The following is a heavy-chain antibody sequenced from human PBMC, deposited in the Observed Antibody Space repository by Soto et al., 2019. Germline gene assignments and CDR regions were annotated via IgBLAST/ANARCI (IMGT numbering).Heavy chain of an antibody. D-gene: IGHD6-6*01. CDR3: ARTSPSYSSSTMDY. Sequence: GSLRLSCAASGFTFSSYAMHWVRQAPGKGLEWVAVISYDGSNKYYADSVKGRFTISRDNSKNTLYLQMNSLRAEDTAVYYCARTSPSYSSSTMDYWGQGTLVTVSS. J-gene: IGHJ4*02. V-gene: IGHV3-30-3*01. CDR1: GFTFSSYA. CDR2: ISYDGSNK.